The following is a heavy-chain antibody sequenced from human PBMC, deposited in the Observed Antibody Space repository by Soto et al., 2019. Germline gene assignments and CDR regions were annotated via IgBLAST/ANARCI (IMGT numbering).Heavy chain of an antibody. Sequence: QVQLQESGPGLVKPSETLSLTCTVSGGSISSYYWSWIRQPPGKGLEWIGYIYYSGSTNYNPSLKMLFTISVDTSKNQFSLKLSSVTAADTAVYYCARDGYLRDGYIDYWGQGTLVTVSS. CDR2: IYYSGST. D-gene: IGHD5-18*01. CDR1: GGSISSYY. J-gene: IGHJ4*02. CDR3: ARDGYLRDGYIDY. V-gene: IGHV4-59*01.